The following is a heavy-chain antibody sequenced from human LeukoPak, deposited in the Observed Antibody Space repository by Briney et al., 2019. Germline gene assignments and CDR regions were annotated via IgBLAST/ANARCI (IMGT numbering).Heavy chain of an antibody. V-gene: IGHV3-11*04. CDR1: GFTFSDYY. CDR2: ISSSGSTI. CDR3: ARHVWGSYRWVAFDI. Sequence: GGSLRLSCAASGFTFSDYYMSWIRQAPGKGLEWVSYISSSGSTIYYADSVKGRFTISRDNAKNSLYLQMNSLRAEDTAVYYCARHVWGSYRWVAFDIWGQGTMVTVSS. J-gene: IGHJ3*02. D-gene: IGHD3-16*02.